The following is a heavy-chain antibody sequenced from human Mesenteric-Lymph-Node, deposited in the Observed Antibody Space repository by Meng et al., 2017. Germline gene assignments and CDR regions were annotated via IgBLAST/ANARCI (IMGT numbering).Heavy chain of an antibody. D-gene: IGHD2-2*01. CDR1: GGSISSGGYY. CDR2: IYYSGST. V-gene: IGHV4-31*01. Sequence: LRLSCTVSGGSISSGGYYWSWIRQHPGKGLEWIGYIYYSGSTYYNPSLKSLVTISVDTSKNQFSLKLSSVTAADTAVYYCARGALRRFGYCSSTSCYVGNWFDPWGQGTLVTVSS. J-gene: IGHJ5*02. CDR3: ARGALRRFGYCSSTSCYVGNWFDP.